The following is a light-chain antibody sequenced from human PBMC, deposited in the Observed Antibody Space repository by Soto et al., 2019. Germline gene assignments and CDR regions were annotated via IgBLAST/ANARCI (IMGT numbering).Light chain of an antibody. CDR2: DVS. J-gene: IGLJ1*01. Sequence: QSALTQPASVSGSPGQSITISCTGTSSDVGGYNYVSWYQQHPGKAPKLMIYDVSNRHSGVSNRFSGSKSGNTASLTISGLQAEDEADYYCSSYTSSSTLVYVFGTGTKLTVL. CDR1: SSDVGGYNY. V-gene: IGLV2-14*01. CDR3: SSYTSSSTLVYV.